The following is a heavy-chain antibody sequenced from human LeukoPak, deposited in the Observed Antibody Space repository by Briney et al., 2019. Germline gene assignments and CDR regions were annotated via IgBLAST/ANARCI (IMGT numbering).Heavy chain of an antibody. V-gene: IGHV4-4*07. Sequence: KSSETLCLTCTVSGVSMSSYYWSWIRQPAGKGLEWIGRMYRSGSTNYNPSLKSRATMSVDTSKNQFSLKLTSVTAADTAVYYCASFGEVAADAFNIWGQGTLVTVSS. J-gene: IGHJ4*02. CDR2: MYRSGST. CDR3: ASFGEVAADAFNI. D-gene: IGHD3-16*01. CDR1: GVSMSSYY.